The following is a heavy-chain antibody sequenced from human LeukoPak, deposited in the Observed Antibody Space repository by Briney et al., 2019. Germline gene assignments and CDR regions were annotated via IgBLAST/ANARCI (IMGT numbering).Heavy chain of an antibody. V-gene: IGHV3-30*04. CDR3: ARDGIAVPTYYFDY. CDR1: GFTFSSYA. D-gene: IGHD6-19*01. CDR2: ISYDGSNK. J-gene: IGHJ4*02. Sequence: GRSLRLSCAASGFTFSSYAMHWVRQAPGKGLEWVAVISYDGSNKYYADSVKGRFTISRDNSKNTLYLQMNSLRAEDTAVYYCARDGIAVPTYYFDYWGKGTLVTVSS.